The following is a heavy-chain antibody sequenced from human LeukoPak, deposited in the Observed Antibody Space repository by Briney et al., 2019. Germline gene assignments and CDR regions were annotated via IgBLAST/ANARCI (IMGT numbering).Heavy chain of an antibody. D-gene: IGHD3-10*01. CDR3: ARGSMVRGVIPLYYFDY. CDR2: IYYSGST. Sequence: PSETLSLTXTVSGGSISSYYWSWIRQPPGKGLEWIGYIYYSGSTNYNPSLKSRVTISVDTSKNQFSLELSSVTAADTAVYYCARGSMVRGVIPLYYFDYWGQGTLVTVSS. CDR1: GGSISSYY. V-gene: IGHV4-59*01. J-gene: IGHJ4*02.